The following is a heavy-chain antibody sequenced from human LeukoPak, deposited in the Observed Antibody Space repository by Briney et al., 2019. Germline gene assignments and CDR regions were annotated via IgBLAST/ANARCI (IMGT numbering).Heavy chain of an antibody. Sequence: SGGPLRLSCAASGFTFSSYGILWVRQAPGKGLEWVAVIWYDGSNKYYADSVKGRFTISRDQSKNTVYLQMNSLRADDTAVDYCARLGSGWAIDYWGQGTLVTVSS. V-gene: IGHV3-33*01. CDR1: GFTFSSYG. CDR2: IWYDGSNK. J-gene: IGHJ4*02. D-gene: IGHD6-19*01. CDR3: ARLGSGWAIDY.